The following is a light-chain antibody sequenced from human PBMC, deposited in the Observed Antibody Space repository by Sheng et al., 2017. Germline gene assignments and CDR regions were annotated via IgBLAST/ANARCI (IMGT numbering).Light chain of an antibody. CDR3: ASCDDSLSGPVV. Sequence: QSVLIQPPSASGTPGQRVTISCSGSSSNIGGNYVHWYQQLPGTAPKLLIYRNNVRPSGVPDRFSGSKSGTSASLAISGLRSEDEAAYYCASCDDSLSGPVVFGGGTKLTVL. J-gene: IGLJ2*01. CDR2: RNN. V-gene: IGLV1-47*01. CDR1: SSNIGGNY.